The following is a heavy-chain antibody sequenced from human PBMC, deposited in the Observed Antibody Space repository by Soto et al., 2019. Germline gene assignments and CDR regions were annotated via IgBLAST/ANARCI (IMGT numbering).Heavy chain of an antibody. CDR2: INPDGSEK. Sequence: PGGSLRLSCAASGFTFSRFWMTWVRQAPGKGLEWVANINPDGSEKFSVDSVKGRFTIYRDNVKNSLYLQMNNLRAEDTAVYFSARGYNSSPLFEDYFDYWGQGALVTVSS. V-gene: IGHV3-7*04. CDR3: ARGYNSSPLFEDYFDY. J-gene: IGHJ4*02. D-gene: IGHD6-13*01. CDR1: GFTFSRFW.